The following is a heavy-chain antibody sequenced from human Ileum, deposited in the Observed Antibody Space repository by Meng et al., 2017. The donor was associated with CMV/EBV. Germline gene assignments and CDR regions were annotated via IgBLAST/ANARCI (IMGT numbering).Heavy chain of an antibody. Sequence: AQLQEPGPGLLKPSTTLSPTCTGSGDSLSTGDYYWSWIRQPPGKGPEWIGYIYYSGSTLYNPSLKSPVTISLAKSKIPFSLRLRSVTAADTAVYFCAREGGGWYFDSWGQGTLVTVSS. CDR2: IYYSGST. V-gene: IGHV4-30-4*01. CDR1: GDSLSTGDYY. D-gene: IGHD6-19*01. J-gene: IGHJ4*02. CDR3: AREGGGWYFDS.